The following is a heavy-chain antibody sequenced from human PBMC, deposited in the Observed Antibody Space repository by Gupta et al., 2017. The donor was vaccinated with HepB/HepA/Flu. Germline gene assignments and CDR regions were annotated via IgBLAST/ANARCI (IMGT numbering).Heavy chain of an antibody. CDR1: GFTFSDAA. V-gene: IGHV3-73*02. CDR2: IKRKGENYAT. Sequence: EARLVQSGGGLVQPGGSLKLSCAATGFTFSDAAIHWVRQASGKGLEWIGRIKRKGENYATAYGASVKGRFSVSRDDSRKTAYLQMDSLKVDDTAIYYCTRLFGDGWFDPGGQGTQVTVSS. CDR3: TRLFGDGWFDP. D-gene: IGHD3-10*01. J-gene: IGHJ5*02.